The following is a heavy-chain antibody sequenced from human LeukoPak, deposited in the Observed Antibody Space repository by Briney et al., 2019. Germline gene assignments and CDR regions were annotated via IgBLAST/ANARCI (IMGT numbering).Heavy chain of an antibody. CDR1: GFTFGDYA. CDR2: IRSKAYGGTT. CDR3: TRVPAKANYDFWSGYDYYYYMDV. Sequence: GGSLRLSCTASGFTFGDYAMSWVRQAPGKGLEWVGFIRSKAYGGTTEYAASVKGRFTISRDDSKSIAYLQMNSLKTEDTAVYYCTRVPAKANYDFWSGYDYYYYMDVWGKGTTVTVSS. J-gene: IGHJ6*03. V-gene: IGHV3-49*04. D-gene: IGHD3-3*01.